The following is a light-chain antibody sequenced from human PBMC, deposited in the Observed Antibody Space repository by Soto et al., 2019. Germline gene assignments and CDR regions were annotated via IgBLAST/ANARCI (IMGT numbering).Light chain of an antibody. J-gene: IGKJ5*01. V-gene: IGKV1-9*01. Sequence: DIQTTQSPSTLSASVGDRFTITCRSSQGISRYLAWYQQKPGKAPKLLIYAASTLQSGVPSRFSGSGSGTEFTLTISSLQPEDFAIYYCQQLNSYPSITFGQGTRLEI. CDR2: AAS. CDR3: QQLNSYPSIT. CDR1: QGISRY.